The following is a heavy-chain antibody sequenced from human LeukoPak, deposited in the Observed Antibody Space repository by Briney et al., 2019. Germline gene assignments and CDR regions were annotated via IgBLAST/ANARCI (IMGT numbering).Heavy chain of an antibody. CDR1: GFTFRSYA. CDR2: ISGSGDST. D-gene: IGHD3-3*01. J-gene: IGHJ4*02. Sequence: GGSLRLSCAASGFTFRSYAMNWVRQAPGKGLEWVSAISGSGDSTYYADSVKGRFTISRDNSQNTLYLQMNSLGAEDTAIYYCAKDRGGEDYDFWSGAYFDYWGQGTLVTVSS. V-gene: IGHV3-23*01. CDR3: AKDRGGEDYDFWSGAYFDY.